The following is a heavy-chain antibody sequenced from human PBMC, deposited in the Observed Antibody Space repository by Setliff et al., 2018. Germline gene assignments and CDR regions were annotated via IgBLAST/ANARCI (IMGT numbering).Heavy chain of an antibody. D-gene: IGHD3-3*01. CDR3: ARDRITIFGVVIPFDY. Sequence: PSETLSLTCAVSGGSISSSNWWSWVRQPPGKGLEWIGEIYHSGSTNYNPSLKSRVTISVDKSKNQFSLKLSSVTAADTAVYYCARDRITIFGVVIPFDYWGQGTLVTVSS. V-gene: IGHV4-4*02. CDR2: IYHSGST. J-gene: IGHJ4*02. CDR1: GGSISSSNW.